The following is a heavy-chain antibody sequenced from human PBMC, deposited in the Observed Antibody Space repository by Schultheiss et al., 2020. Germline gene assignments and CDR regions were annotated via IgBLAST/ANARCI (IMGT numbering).Heavy chain of an antibody. Sequence: GGSLRLSCAASGFTFSSYGMHWVRQAPGKGLEWVSAISGSGGSTYYADSVKGRFTISRDNSKNMLYLQMSSLRAEDTAVYYCAKVPRLVAPAAPFDYWGQGTLVTVSA. CDR2: ISGSGGST. CDR3: AKVPRLVAPAAPFDY. V-gene: IGHV3-23*01. J-gene: IGHJ4*02. CDR1: GFTFSSYG. D-gene: IGHD2-2*01.